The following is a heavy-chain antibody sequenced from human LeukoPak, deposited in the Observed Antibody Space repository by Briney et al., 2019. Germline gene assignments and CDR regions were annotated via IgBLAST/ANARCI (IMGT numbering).Heavy chain of an antibody. CDR1: GGTFSSYA. D-gene: IGHD2-2*01. Sequence: SVKVSCKASGGTFSSYAISWVRQAPGQGLEWMGRIIPILGIANYAQKFQGRVTITADKSTSTAYMELSSLRSEDTAVYYCARGTVPAALNWFDPWDQGTLVTVSS. CDR3: ARGTVPAALNWFDP. V-gene: IGHV1-69*04. CDR2: IIPILGIA. J-gene: IGHJ5*02.